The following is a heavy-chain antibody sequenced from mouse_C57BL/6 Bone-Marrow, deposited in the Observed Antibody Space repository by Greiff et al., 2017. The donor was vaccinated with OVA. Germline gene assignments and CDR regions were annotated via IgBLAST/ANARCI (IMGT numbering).Heavy chain of an antibody. CDR1: GFSLTSYG. J-gene: IGHJ1*03. D-gene: IGHD3-3*01. Sequence: QVQLKQSGPGLVQPSQCLSITCTVSGFSLTSYGVHWVRQSPGKGLEWLGVIWSGGSTDYNAAFISRLSISKDNSTSQVFFKMNSLQADDTAIYYCARNRAGYWYFDVWGTGTTVTVSS. CDR2: IWSGGST. CDR3: ARNRAGYWYFDV. V-gene: IGHV2-2*01.